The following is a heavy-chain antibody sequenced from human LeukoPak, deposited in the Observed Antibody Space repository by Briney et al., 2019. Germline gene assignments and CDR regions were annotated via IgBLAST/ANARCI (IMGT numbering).Heavy chain of an antibody. Sequence: SQTLSLTCTVSGVSFTSADYYWTWIRQLPGKGLEWIASLYYTGDSSYNPSLKSRLTISADTSNAQFFLNLRSVTAADTALHYCAKVVVVAANGEVVLHPPNAFDVWGPGTIVTVSS. D-gene: IGHD2-15*01. CDR3: AKVVVVAANGEVVLHPPNAFDV. V-gene: IGHV4-31*03. J-gene: IGHJ3*01. CDR2: LYYTGDS. CDR1: GVSFTSADYY.